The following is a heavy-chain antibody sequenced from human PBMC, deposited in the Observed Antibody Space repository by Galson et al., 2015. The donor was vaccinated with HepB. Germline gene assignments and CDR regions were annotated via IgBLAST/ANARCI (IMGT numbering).Heavy chain of an antibody. CDR3: ARGGESGSYDH. V-gene: IGHV6-1*01. CDR1: GDSVSSKTAA. D-gene: IGHD1-26*01. Sequence: CAISGDSVSSKTAAWTWVRQSPSRGLEWLGRTYYRSKWYNDYAVSVKSRITINPDTSKNHFSLLLNSVTPEDTAVYYCARGGESGSYDHWGQGTLVIVSS. CDR2: TYYRSKWYN. J-gene: IGHJ4*02.